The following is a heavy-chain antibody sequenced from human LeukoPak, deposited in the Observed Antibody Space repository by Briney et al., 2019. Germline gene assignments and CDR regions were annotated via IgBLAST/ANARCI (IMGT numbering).Heavy chain of an antibody. J-gene: IGHJ3*02. D-gene: IGHD3/OR15-3a*01. CDR3: ARGSTPAGLVAFDI. Sequence: ASVKVSCKASGGTFSSYAISWVRQAPGQGLEWMGGIIPIFGTANYAQKFQGRVTITTDKSTSTAYMELSSLRSEDTAVYYCARGSTPAGLVAFDIWGQGTMVTVSS. V-gene: IGHV1-69*05. CDR2: IIPIFGTA. CDR1: GGTFSSYA.